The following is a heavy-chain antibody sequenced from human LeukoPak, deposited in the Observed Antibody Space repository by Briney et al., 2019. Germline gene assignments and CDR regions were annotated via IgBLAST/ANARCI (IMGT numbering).Heavy chain of an antibody. CDR2: IFPILGIA. V-gene: IGHV1-69*04. J-gene: IGHJ5*02. Sequence: SVKVSCKASGGTFSSYAISWVRQAPGQGLEWRGRIFPILGIANYAQKFQGGVTITADKSTSTAYMELSSLRSEDTAVYYCARDSGYCSGGSCYPNWFDPWGQGTLVTVSS. D-gene: IGHD2-15*01. CDR1: GGTFSSYA. CDR3: ARDSGYCSGGSCYPNWFDP.